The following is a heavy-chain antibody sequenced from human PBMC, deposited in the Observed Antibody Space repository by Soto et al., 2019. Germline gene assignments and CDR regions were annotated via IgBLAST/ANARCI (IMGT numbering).Heavy chain of an antibody. CDR3: AGVSTSASGSYYTLDY. V-gene: IGHV4-59*11. CDR2: GST. Sequence: SETLSLTCTVSGDSISSHYWSWIRQPPGKGLEWIGFGSTKYNPSLKSRIRISVDTSKNQSSLNLTSATAADTAVYYCAGVSTSASGSYYTLDYWGQGTLVTVSS. D-gene: IGHD3-10*01. CDR1: GDSISSHY. J-gene: IGHJ4*02.